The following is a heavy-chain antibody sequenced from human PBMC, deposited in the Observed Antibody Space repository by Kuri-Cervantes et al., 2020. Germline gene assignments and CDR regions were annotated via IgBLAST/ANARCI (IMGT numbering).Heavy chain of an antibody. CDR1: GFTFSSYD. V-gene: IGHV3-30*02. CDR3: ARAQWQSGATIRASSY. CDR2: IRYDGSNK. D-gene: IGHD6-19*01. Sequence: GGSLRLSCAASGFTFSSYDMHWVRQAPGKGLEWVAYIRYDGSNKNYGDSVKGRFTISRDNSKNTLYLQMNSLRVDDTAIYYCARAQWQSGATIRASSYWGQGILVTVSS. J-gene: IGHJ4*02.